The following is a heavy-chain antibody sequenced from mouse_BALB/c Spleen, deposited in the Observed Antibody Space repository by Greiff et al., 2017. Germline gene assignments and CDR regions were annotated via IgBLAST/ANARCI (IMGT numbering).Heavy chain of an antibody. D-gene: IGHD2-10*02. Sequence: VHLVESGPGLVQPSQSLSITCTVSGFSLTSYGVHWVRQSPGKGLEWLGVIWSGGSTDYNAAFISRLSISKDNSKSQVFFKMNSLQANDTAIYYCASQYGNYDAMDYWGQGTSVTVSS. CDR1: GFSLTSYG. V-gene: IGHV2-2*02. CDR2: IWSGGST. J-gene: IGHJ4*01. CDR3: ASQYGNYDAMDY.